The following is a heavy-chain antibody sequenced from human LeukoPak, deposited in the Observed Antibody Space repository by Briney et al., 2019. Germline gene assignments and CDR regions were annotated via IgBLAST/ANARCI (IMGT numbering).Heavy chain of an antibody. J-gene: IGHJ6*02. CDR1: GFTFSSYS. Sequence: GGSLRLSCAASGFTFSSYSMNWVRQAPGKGLEWVANIKQDGSEKYYVDSVKGRFTISRDNAKNSLYLQMNSLRAEDTAVYYCARDPYYYYYGMDVWGQGTTVTVSS. V-gene: IGHV3-7*01. CDR3: ARDPYYYYYGMDV. CDR2: IKQDGSEK.